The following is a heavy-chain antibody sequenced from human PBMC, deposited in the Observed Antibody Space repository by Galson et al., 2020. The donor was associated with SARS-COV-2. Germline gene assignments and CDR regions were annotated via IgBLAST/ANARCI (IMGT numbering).Heavy chain of an antibody. D-gene: IGHD3-22*01. V-gene: IGHV3-30*04. CDR2: ISYDGSNK. CDR1: GFTFSSYA. J-gene: IGHJ4*02. Sequence: GGSLRLSCAASGFTFSSYAMHWVRQAPGKGLEWVAVISYDGSNKYYADSVKGRFTISRDNSKNTLYLQMNSLRAEDTGVYYCARARSGYFFNPFDIWGQGTRVTVSA. CDR3: ARARSGYFFNPFDI.